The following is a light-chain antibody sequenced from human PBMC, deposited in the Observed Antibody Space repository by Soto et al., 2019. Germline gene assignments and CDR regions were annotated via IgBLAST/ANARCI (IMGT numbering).Light chain of an antibody. Sequence: QSVLTQPASVSGSPGQSITISCTGTSSDVGGYNYVSWYQQHPGKAPKLMIYDVSNRPSGVSNRFSGSKSGNTASLTISGLRADDEADYYCSSYTSSSTSVFGTVTKVTVL. V-gene: IGLV2-14*01. CDR3: SSYTSSSTSV. J-gene: IGLJ1*01. CDR2: DVS. CDR1: SSDVGGYNY.